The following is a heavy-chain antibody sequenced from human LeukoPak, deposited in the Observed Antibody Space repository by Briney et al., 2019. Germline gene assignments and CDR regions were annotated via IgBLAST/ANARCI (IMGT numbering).Heavy chain of an antibody. J-gene: IGHJ4*02. CDR3: ARDYPEYDHYYDSSGQPFDY. Sequence: GGSLRLSCAASGFTFSSYSMNWVRQAPGKGLEWVSYISSSSSTIYYADSVKGRFTISRDNAKNSLYLQMNSLRAEDTAVYYCARDYPEYDHYYDSSGQPFDYWGQGTLVTVSS. V-gene: IGHV3-48*04. D-gene: IGHD3-22*01. CDR1: GFTFSSYS. CDR2: ISSSSSTI.